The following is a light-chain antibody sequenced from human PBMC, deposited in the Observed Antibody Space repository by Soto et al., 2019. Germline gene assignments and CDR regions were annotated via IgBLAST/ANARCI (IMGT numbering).Light chain of an antibody. V-gene: IGKV3-15*01. CDR1: QSVSSN. CDR3: QQSNNWPYT. J-gene: IGKJ2*01. Sequence: EIVMTQSPATLSVSPGARATLSCRASQSVSSNLAWYQQKPGQAPRLLFYGASTRATGIPARFSGSGSGTDFTLTISSLQSEDFAVYYGQQSNNWPYTFGQGTKLEIK. CDR2: GAS.